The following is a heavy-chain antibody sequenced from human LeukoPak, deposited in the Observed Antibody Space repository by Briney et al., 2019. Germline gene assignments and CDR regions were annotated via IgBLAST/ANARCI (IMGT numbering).Heavy chain of an antibody. Sequence: SETLSLTCTVSGGSISSYYWSWIRQPPGKGLEWIGYIYYSGSTNYNPSLKSRVTISVDTSKNQFSLKLSSVTAADTAVYYCARRGPYYGSGSSLNSYYYYYYMDVWGKGTTVTVSS. CDR3: ARRGPYYGSGSSLNSYYYYYYMDV. V-gene: IGHV4-59*12. J-gene: IGHJ6*03. CDR1: GGSISSYY. D-gene: IGHD3-10*01. CDR2: IYYSGST.